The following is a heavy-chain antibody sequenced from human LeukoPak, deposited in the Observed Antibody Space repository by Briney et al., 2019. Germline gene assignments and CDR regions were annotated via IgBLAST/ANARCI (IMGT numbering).Heavy chain of an antibody. J-gene: IGHJ6*02. CDR1: GYTFTGYY. D-gene: IGHD2-15*01. CDR3: ARGTDCSGGSCYYYYGMDV. V-gene: IGHV1-69*04. CDR2: IIPILGIA. Sequence: SVKVSCKASGYTFTGYYMHWVRQAPGQGLEWMGRIIPILGIANYAQKFQGRVTITADKSTSTAYMELSSLRSEDTAVYYCARGTDCSGGSCYYYYGMDVWGQGTTVTVSS.